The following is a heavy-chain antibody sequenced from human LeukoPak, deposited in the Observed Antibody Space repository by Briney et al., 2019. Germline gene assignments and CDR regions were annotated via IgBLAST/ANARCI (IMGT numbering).Heavy chain of an antibody. V-gene: IGHV4-34*01. J-gene: IGHJ4*03. CDR2: IDHRGDT. CDR3: ARGATISETGYFDF. D-gene: IGHD5-24*01. Sequence: PSETLPLTCAVYGGSSSRYYWSWIRQSPGKGLEWIAEIDHRGDTNYNPSVKSRVTISVDTSKNQFSLKVRSLSAADTAVYYCARGATISETGYFDFWGQGTPVTVSS. CDR1: GGSSSRYY.